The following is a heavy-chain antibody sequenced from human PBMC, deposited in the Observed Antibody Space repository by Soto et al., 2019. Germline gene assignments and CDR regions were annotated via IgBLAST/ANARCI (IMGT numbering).Heavy chain of an antibody. Sequence: QVRLQESGPGLVKPSETLSLTCTVSGGSISSYYWSWIRQPPGKGLEWIGYIYYSGSTNYNPSLNGRVTISVDTSKNQFSLKLSSVTAADTAVYYCARVWGGAFDFWGQGTMVTVSS. CDR3: ARVWGGAFDF. CDR1: GGSISSYY. CDR2: IYYSGST. J-gene: IGHJ3*01. D-gene: IGHD3-10*01. V-gene: IGHV4-59*01.